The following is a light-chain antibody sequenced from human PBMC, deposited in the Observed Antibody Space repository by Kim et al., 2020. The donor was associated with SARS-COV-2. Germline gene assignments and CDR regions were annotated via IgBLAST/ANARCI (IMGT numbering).Light chain of an antibody. CDR3: QQYKSYRT. CDR2: DAS. CDR1: QSISSR. V-gene: IGKV1-5*01. J-gene: IGKJ1*01. Sequence: SASVGYRVTITCRASQSISSRLAWYQQKPGKAPKLLIYDASSLQSGVPSRFAGSGSGTEFTLTISSLQPDDFATYYCQQYKSYRTFGQGTKVDIK.